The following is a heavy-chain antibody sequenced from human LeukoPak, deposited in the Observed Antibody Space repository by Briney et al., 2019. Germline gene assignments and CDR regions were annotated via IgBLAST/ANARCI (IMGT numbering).Heavy chain of an antibody. CDR1: GYSFTSYW. V-gene: IGHV5-10-1*01. D-gene: IGHD5-12*01. Sequence: GEFLKISCKGSGYSFTSYWISWVRQMPGKGLEWMGRIDPSDSYTNYSPSFQGHVTISADKSISTAYLQWSSLKASDTAMYYCARHRGGYDFPPDYWGQGTLVTVSS. CDR2: IDPSDSYT. J-gene: IGHJ4*02. CDR3: ARHRGGYDFPPDY.